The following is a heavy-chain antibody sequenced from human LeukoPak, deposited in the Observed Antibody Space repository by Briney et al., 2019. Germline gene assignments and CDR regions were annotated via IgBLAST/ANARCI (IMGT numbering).Heavy chain of an antibody. CDR2: ISHDGSNK. V-gene: IGHV3-30*18. J-gene: IGHJ5*02. Sequence: GSSVRLSCAASGCTFSSYGMHWVRQAPGKGLEWVALISHDGSNKYYADSVQGRFTIARGNSKNTVYAEMNSLRGGETGVYYWAKGSLYYDFLCVVSEVCFHTGGQGPLVTVSA. D-gene: IGHD3-3*01. CDR1: GCTFSSYG. CDR3: AKGSLYYDFLCVVSEVCFHT.